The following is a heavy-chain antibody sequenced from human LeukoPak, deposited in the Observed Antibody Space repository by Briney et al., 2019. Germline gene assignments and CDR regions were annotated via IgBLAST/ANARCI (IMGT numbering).Heavy chain of an antibody. CDR1: GGSISSYY. CDR2: IYYSGST. CDR3: ARHGARTGDFDY. Sequence: SETLSLTCTVSGGSISSYYWSWIRQPPGKGLEWIGYIYYSGSTNYNPSLKSRVTISVDTSKNQFSLKLSSVTAADTAVYYCARHGARTGDFDYWGQGTLVTVSS. D-gene: IGHD7-27*01. J-gene: IGHJ4*02. V-gene: IGHV4-59*08.